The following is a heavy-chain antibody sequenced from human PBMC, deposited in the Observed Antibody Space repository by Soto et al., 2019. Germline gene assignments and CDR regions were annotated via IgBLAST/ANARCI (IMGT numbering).Heavy chain of an antibody. Sequence: TELEWVSSITAHGSGTYYADSVQDRFSVTRDNSKNTMYLQMNRLRDEETAVYYCAKAYRVEVDTGDELTVFAFWGQGTMVTVSS. J-gene: IGHJ3*01. CDR3: AKAYRVEVDTGDELTVFAF. CDR2: ITAHGSGT. D-gene: IGHD5-18*01. V-gene: IGHV3-23*01.